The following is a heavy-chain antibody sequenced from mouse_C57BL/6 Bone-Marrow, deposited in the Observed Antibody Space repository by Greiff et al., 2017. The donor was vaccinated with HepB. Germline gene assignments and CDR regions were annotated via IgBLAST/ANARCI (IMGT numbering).Heavy chain of an antibody. J-gene: IGHJ4*01. Sequence: QVQLQQSGAELVRPGTSVKVSCKASGYAFTNYLIEWVKQRPGQGLEWIGVINPGSGGTNYNEKFKGKATLTADKSSSTAYMQLSSLTSEDSAVYCCARRLLDGGYAMDYWGQGTSVTVSS. CDR1: GYAFTNYL. CDR3: ARRLLDGGYAMDY. D-gene: IGHD2-10*01. CDR2: INPGSGGT. V-gene: IGHV1-54*01.